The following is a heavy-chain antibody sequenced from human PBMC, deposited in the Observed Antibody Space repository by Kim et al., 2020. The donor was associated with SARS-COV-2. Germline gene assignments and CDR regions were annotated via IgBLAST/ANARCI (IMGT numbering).Heavy chain of an antibody. D-gene: IGHD2-15*01. CDR1: GFTFDDYA. CDR2: ISWNSGSI. Sequence: GGSLRLSCAASGFTFDDYAMHWVRQAPGKGLEWVSGISWNSGSIGYADSVKGRFTISRDNAKNSLYLQMNSLRAEDTALYYCAKDIGRYCSGGSCFDGMDVWGQGTTVTVSS. V-gene: IGHV3-9*01. J-gene: IGHJ6*02. CDR3: AKDIGRYCSGGSCFDGMDV.